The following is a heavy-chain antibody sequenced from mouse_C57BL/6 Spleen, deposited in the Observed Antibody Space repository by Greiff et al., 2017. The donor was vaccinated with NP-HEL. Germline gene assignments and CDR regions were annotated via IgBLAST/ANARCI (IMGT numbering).Heavy chain of an antibody. Sequence: VQLQQPGAELVRPGSSVKLSCKASGYTFTSYWMHWVKQRPIQGLEWIGNIDPSDSETHYNQKFKDKATLTVDKSSSTAYMQLSSLTSQDSAVYYSSRLITTVVAKYIDVWGTETPVTVSS. CDR2: IDPSDSET. CDR3: SRLITTVVAKYIDV. CDR1: GYTFTSYW. J-gene: IGHJ1*03. V-gene: IGHV1-52*01. D-gene: IGHD1-1*01.